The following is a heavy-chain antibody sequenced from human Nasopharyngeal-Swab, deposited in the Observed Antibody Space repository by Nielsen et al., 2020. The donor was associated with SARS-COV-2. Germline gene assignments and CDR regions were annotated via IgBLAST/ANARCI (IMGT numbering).Heavy chain of an antibody. CDR1: GFTFDDYA. CDR2: ISWNSGSI. V-gene: IGHV3-9*01. Sequence: SCAASGFTFDDYAMHWVRQAPGKGLEWVSGISWNSGSIGYADSVKGRFTISRDNAKNSLYLQMNSLRAEDTALYYCAKEDYYYGMDVWGQGTTVTVSS. J-gene: IGHJ6*02. CDR3: AKEDYYYGMDV.